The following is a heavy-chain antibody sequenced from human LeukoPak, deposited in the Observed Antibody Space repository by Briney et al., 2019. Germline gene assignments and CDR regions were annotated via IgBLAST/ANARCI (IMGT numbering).Heavy chain of an antibody. J-gene: IGHJ5*02. CDR1: GYTFTSYG. CDR3: ARDRPWHQYASGSIIDP. Sequence: AAVKVSCKASGYTFTSYGISWVRQVPGQGLEWMGWISAYNGNTNYAQKLQGRVTMTTDTSTSTAYMELRSLRSDDTAVYYCARDRPWHQYASGSIIDPWGQGTLVTVSS. CDR2: ISAYNGNT. D-gene: IGHD3-10*01. V-gene: IGHV1-18*04.